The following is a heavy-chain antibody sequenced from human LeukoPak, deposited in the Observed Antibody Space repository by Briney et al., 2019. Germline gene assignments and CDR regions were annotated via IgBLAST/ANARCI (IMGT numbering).Heavy chain of an antibody. J-gene: IGHJ4*02. CDR2: ISNNGGYT. D-gene: IGHD2-15*01. V-gene: IGHV3-23*01. CDR3: AKQLGYCSDGSCYFPY. Sequence: GGSLRLSCAASGFIFSSFSVNWVRQAPGKGLEWVSAISNNGGYTYYADSVQGRFTISRDNSKSTLCLQMNSLRAEDTAVYYCAKQLGYCSDGSCYFPYWGQGTLVTVSS. CDR1: GFIFSSFS.